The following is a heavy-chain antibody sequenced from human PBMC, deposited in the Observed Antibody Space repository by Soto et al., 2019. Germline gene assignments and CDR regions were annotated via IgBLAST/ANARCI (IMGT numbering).Heavy chain of an antibody. D-gene: IGHD3-22*01. CDR2: IKGDGSIT. CDR3: ARDYPYCDDTNGYFPLLH. J-gene: IGHJ1*01. V-gene: IGHV3-74*01. CDR1: GFIFKSYW. Sequence: GGSLRLSCAASGFIFKSYWMHWVRQAPGKGLEWVSRIKGDGSITSSAESVKGRFTISRDNAKNTLYLQMNSLKVEDTAVYYCARDYPYCDDTNGYFPLLHWGRGTLVTVSS.